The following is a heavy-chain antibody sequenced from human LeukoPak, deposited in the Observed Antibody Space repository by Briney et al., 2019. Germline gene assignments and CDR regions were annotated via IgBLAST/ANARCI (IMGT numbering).Heavy chain of an antibody. CDR3: ARDPRWLTPDCTSTSCYENYFDP. J-gene: IGHJ5*02. CDR1: GYSISSGYQ. CDR2: IFHTGSV. V-gene: IGHV4-38-2*02. Sequence: SETLSLTCAVSGYSISSGYQWAWTRQPPGKTLEWIGSIFHTGSVHYNPSLKSRVTISVDTSTNHFSLRLSSLTAADTAIYYCARDPRWLTPDCTSTSCYENYFDPWGQGILVTVSS. D-gene: IGHD2-2*01.